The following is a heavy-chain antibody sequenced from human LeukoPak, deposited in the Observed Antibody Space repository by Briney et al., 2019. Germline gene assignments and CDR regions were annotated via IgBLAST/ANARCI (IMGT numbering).Heavy chain of an antibody. CDR1: GFTFSSYA. V-gene: IGHV3-64*01. CDR2: ISSNGGST. Sequence: PGGSLRLSCAASGFTFSSYAMHWVRQAPGKGLEYVSAISSNGGSTYYANSVKGRFTISRDNSKNTLYLQMGSLRAEDMAVYYCARGWSAEHAFDIWGQGTMVTVSS. J-gene: IGHJ3*02. CDR3: ARGWSAEHAFDI.